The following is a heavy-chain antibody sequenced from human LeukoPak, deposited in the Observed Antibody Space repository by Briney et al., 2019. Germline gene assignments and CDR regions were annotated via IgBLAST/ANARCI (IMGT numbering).Heavy chain of an antibody. Sequence: GGSLRLSCAASGFTFSSYWMSWVRQAPGKGLEWVANIKQDASEKYYVDSVKGRFTISRDNAKNSLYLQMNTLRAEDTAVYYCARDYRGYRAPYYFDYWGQGTLVTVSS. CDR1: GFTFSSYW. CDR3: ARDYRGYRAPYYFDY. J-gene: IGHJ4*02. D-gene: IGHD2-15*01. V-gene: IGHV3-7*01. CDR2: IKQDASEK.